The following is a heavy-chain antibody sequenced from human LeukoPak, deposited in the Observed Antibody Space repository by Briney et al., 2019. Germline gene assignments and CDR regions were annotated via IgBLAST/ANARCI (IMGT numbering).Heavy chain of an antibody. V-gene: IGHV4-30-2*01. CDR2: IYHSGST. CDR3: AREGDYARPFDI. CDR1: GGSISSGGYS. D-gene: IGHD4-17*01. J-gene: IGHJ3*02. Sequence: SETLSLTCAVSGGSISSGGYSWSWIRQPPGKGLEWIGYIYHSGSTYYNPSLKSRVTISVDRSKNQFSLKLSSVTAADTAVYYCAREGDYARPFDIWGQGTMVTVSS.